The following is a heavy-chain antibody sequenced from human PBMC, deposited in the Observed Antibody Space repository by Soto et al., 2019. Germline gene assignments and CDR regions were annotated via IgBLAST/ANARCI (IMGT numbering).Heavy chain of an antibody. CDR2: IYPGDSDT. Sequence: PGESLKISCKGSGYSFTSYWIGWVRQMPGKGLEWMGIIYPGDSDTRYSPSFQGQVTISADKSISTAYLQWNSLKASDTAMYYCARPFPSGYGGSAFDIWGQGTMVTVSS. CDR1: GYSFTSYW. D-gene: IGHD5-12*01. J-gene: IGHJ3*02. V-gene: IGHV5-51*01. CDR3: ARPFPSGYGGSAFDI.